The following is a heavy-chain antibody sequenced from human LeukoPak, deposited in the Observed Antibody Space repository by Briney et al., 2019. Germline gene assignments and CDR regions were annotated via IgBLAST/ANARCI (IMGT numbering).Heavy chain of an antibody. J-gene: IGHJ4*02. Sequence: SVNVSCKASGGTFSSYAISWVRQAPGQGLEWMGGIIPIFGTANYAEKFQGRVTITADESTSTAYMELSSLRSEDTAVYYCARGSAGLHLGELSLWSFDYWGQGTLVTVSS. CDR2: IIPIFGTA. CDR3: ARGSAGLHLGELSLWSFDY. CDR1: GGTFSSYA. V-gene: IGHV1-69*13. D-gene: IGHD3-16*02.